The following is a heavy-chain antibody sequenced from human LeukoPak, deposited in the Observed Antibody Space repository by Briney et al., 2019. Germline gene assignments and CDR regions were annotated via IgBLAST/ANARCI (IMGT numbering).Heavy chain of an antibody. CDR3: AKDTRPSLWFGELMGDY. CDR2: IRYDGSNK. J-gene: IGHJ4*02. CDR1: GFTFSSYG. V-gene: IGHV3-30*02. D-gene: IGHD3-10*01. Sequence: AGGSLRLSCAAAGFTFSSYGMHWVRQAPGKGLGWVAFIRYDGSNKYYADSVKGRFTISRDNSKNTLYLQMNSLRAEDTAVYYCAKDTRPSLWFGELMGDYWGQGTLVTVSS.